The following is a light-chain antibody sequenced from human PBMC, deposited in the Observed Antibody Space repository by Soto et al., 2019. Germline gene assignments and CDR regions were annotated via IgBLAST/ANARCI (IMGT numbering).Light chain of an antibody. Sequence: EIFMTQSPATLSVSPGEKVILSCRASRSVGTTLAWYQQKPGQAPSLLIRGASTRATGVPARFSGSGSGTEFTLTISSLQSEDFAIYYCQQYSASPTFGGGTTLEIK. CDR1: RSVGTT. J-gene: IGKJ4*02. CDR3: QQYSASPT. V-gene: IGKV3-15*01. CDR2: GAS.